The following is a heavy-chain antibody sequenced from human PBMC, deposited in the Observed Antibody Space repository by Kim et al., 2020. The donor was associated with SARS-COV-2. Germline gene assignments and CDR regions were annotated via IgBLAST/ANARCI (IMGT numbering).Heavy chain of an antibody. J-gene: IGHJ6*02. CDR3: ARVPQDGMDV. CDR2: ISTSSSNT. CDR1: GFTFSDYY. Sequence: GGSLRLSCAASGFTFSDYYMAWIRQAPGKGLEWVSQISTSSSNTKYADSVKGRFTISRDNAKNSLYLHMNNLRAEDTAMYYCARVPQDGMDVWGQGTTVTLSS. V-gene: IGHV3-11*06.